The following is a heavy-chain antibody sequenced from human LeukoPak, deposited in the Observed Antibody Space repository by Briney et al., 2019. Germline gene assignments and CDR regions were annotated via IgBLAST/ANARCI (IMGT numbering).Heavy chain of an antibody. D-gene: IGHD6-19*01. CDR1: GFTFSDYE. Sequence: HPGGSLRLSCTGSGFTFSDYEMNWVRQAPGKGLEWISYIINSGSIIYYADSVKGRFTISRDNAKNSLFLQMHSLRAEDTAVYYCARGPSVGSGWSPDYWGQGTLVTVSS. J-gene: IGHJ4*02. V-gene: IGHV3-48*03. CDR3: ARGPSVGSGWSPDY. CDR2: IINSGSII.